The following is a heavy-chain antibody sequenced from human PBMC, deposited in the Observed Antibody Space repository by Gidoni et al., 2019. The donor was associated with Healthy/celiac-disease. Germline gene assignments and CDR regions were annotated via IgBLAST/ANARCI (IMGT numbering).Heavy chain of an antibody. CDR1: GYSISSGYY. Sequence: QVQLPESGPGLVKPSETLSLTCTGPGYSISSGYYWGWIRQPPGKGLEWIGSIYHSGSTYYNPSLKSRVTISVDTSKNQFSLKLSSVTAADTAVYYCARAPRGELLPFDYWGQGTLVTVSS. J-gene: IGHJ4*02. V-gene: IGHV4-38-2*02. CDR3: ARAPRGELLPFDY. CDR2: IYHSGST. D-gene: IGHD1-26*01.